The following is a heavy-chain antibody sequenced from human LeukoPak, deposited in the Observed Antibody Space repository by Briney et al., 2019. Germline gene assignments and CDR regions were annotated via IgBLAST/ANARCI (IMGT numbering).Heavy chain of an antibody. CDR3: AREGGYCSSTSCYASDY. V-gene: IGHV1-2*02. D-gene: IGHD2-2*01. CDR1: GYTFTGYY. J-gene: IGHJ4*02. CDR2: INPNSGGT. Sequence: ASVKVSCKASGYTFTGYYMHWVRQAPGQGLEWMGWINPNSGGTNYAQKFQGRVTMTRDMSTSTVYMELSSLRSEDTAVYYCAREGGYCSSTSCYASDYWGQGTLVTVSS.